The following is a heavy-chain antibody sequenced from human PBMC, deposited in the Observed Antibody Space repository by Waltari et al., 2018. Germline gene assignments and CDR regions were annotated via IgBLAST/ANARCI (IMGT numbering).Heavy chain of an antibody. CDR1: GFTFSRFW. Sequence: EVRLVESGGGLVQPGESLRLSCAASGFTFSRFWMHWVRQAPGKGLVWVASIDSEGTSERYADSVKGRFTIARDNAKNTLYLQMKRLRVEDTAVYYCAKVAPRTYRSPVPGRDYYYGMDVWGQGTTVTVFS. J-gene: IGHJ6*02. V-gene: IGHV3-74*01. D-gene: IGHD6-13*01. CDR2: IDSEGTSE. CDR3: AKVAPRTYRSPVPGRDYYYGMDV.